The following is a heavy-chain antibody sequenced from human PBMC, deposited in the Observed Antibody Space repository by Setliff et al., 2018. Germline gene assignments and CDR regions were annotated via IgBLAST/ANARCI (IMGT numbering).Heavy chain of an antibody. CDR2: LNPSSGDT. Sequence: ASVKVSCKASGYPFTSYDIHWLRLTSGQGLEWMGWLNPSSGDTGFAPKFQGRVTVTRDTSINTANMELSRLTSEDTAVYYCARAHTWSLPNDNSGYPGWFDPWGQGTLVTVSS. CDR1: GYPFTSYD. J-gene: IGHJ5*02. V-gene: IGHV1-8*02. D-gene: IGHD3-22*01. CDR3: ARAHTWSLPNDNSGYPGWFDP.